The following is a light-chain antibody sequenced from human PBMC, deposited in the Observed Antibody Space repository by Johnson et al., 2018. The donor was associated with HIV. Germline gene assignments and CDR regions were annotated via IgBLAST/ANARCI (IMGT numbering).Light chain of an antibody. J-gene: IGLJ1*01. V-gene: IGLV1-51*02. Sequence: QSVLTQPPSVSAAPGQKVIISCSGSSSNIGKNYVSWYQQVPGTAPKLLIYENNKRPSGIPDRFSGSKSGTSATLDITGLQSGDEADYYCGTWDSSLRAYVFGTGTKVTVL. CDR1: SSNIGKNY. CDR2: ENN. CDR3: GTWDSSLRAYV.